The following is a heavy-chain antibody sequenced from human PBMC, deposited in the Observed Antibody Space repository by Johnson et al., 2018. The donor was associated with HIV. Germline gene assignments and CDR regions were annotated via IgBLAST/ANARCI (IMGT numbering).Heavy chain of an antibody. CDR3: AWPGIAVVAHAFDM. CDR1: GFTVSSYA. CDR2: ISYDGSNQ. J-gene: IGHJ3*02. V-gene: IGHV3-30-3*01. D-gene: IGHD6-19*01. Sequence: QVQLVESGGGVVQPGRSLRLSCAASGFTVSSYAIHWVRQAPGKGLQWVAVISYDGSNQYFADSVKGRFTISRDKSKNTVYLQMNRLRAEDTAVYYCAWPGIAVVAHAFDMWGQGTMVTVS.